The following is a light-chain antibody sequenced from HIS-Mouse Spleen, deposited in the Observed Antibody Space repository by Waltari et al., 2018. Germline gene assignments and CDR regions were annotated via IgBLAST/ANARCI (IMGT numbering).Light chain of an antibody. CDR2: AAS. J-gene: IGKJ1*01. CDR1: QGISSY. Sequence: DIQLTQSPSFLSASVGGRITITCRASQGISSYLAWYQQKPGKAPKLLIYAASTLQSGVPSRVSGSGSGTEFTLTISSLQPEDFATYYCQQLNSYPPTFGQGTKVEIK. V-gene: IGKV1-9*01. CDR3: QQLNSYPPT.